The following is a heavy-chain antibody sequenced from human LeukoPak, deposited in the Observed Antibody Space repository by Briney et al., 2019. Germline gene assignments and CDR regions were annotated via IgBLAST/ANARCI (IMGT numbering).Heavy chain of an antibody. CDR2: INAGNGNT. CDR3: ARGTNPGVCGHRSEPLDY. Sequence: GASVKVSCKASGYTFTSYAMHWVRQAPGQRREWMGWINAGNGNTKYSQKFQGRVTITRDTSASTAYMELSSLRSEDTAVYYCARGTNPGVCGHRSEPLDYWVQGTLVTVSS. CDR1: GYTFTSYA. V-gene: IGHV1-3*01. J-gene: IGHJ4*02. D-gene: IGHD3-10*01.